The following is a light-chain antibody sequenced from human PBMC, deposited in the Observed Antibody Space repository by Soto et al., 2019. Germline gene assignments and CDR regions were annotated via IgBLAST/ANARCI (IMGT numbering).Light chain of an antibody. CDR1: QSISSAY. CDR2: GAS. Sequence: IVLTQSPATLSLSPGESSTLSFRASQSISSAYLAWYQQRPGQAPRLLIYGASSRATGIPDRFSGSGSGTEFTLTISRLEPEDFAVYYCQQYGSSSWTFGQGTKV. V-gene: IGKV3-20*01. CDR3: QQYGSSSWT. J-gene: IGKJ1*01.